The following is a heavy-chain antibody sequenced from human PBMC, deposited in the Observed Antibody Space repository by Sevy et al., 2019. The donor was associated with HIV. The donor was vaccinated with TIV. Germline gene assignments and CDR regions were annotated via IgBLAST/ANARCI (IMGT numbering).Heavy chain of an antibody. J-gene: IGHJ6*03. CDR3: TRARGTVTTGYYMDV. CDR2: IKSDGSSA. D-gene: IGHD4-17*01. CDR1: GFTFSSYW. V-gene: IGHV3-74*03. Sequence: GGSLRLSCAASGFTFSSYWMHWVRQAPGKGLVWVSRIKSDGSSAMYADSVKGRFSISKDNAKNTLDLQMNSLRAEDTAIYYCTRARGTVTTGYYMDVWGKGTTVTVSS.